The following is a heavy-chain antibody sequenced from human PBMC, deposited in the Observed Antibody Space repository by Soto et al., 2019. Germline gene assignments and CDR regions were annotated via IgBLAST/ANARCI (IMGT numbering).Heavy chain of an antibody. V-gene: IGHV3-23*01. J-gene: IGHJ4*02. CDR1: GFTFSSYA. D-gene: IGHD4-17*01. CDR2: ISGSGGST. Sequence: GGSLRLSCAASGFTFSSYAMSWVRHAPGKGLEWVSAISGSGGSTYYADSVKGRFTISRDNSKNTLYLQMNSLRAEDTAVYYCAKDQRMTTVTTLDYWGQGTLVTVSS. CDR3: AKDQRMTTVTTLDY.